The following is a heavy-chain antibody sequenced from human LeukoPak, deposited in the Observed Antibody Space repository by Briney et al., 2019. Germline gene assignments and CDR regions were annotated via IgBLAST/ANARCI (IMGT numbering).Heavy chain of an antibody. J-gene: IGHJ4*02. Sequence: LSATLSLTCTVSGGSISSHYWSWIRQPPGKGLEWIGYIYYSGSTNYNPSLKSRVTISVDTSKNQFSLKLSSVTAADTAVYYCARRVVAVAGTNYFDYWGQGTLVTVSS. CDR2: IYYSGST. CDR1: GGSISSHY. V-gene: IGHV4-59*11. D-gene: IGHD6-19*01. CDR3: ARRVVAVAGTNYFDY.